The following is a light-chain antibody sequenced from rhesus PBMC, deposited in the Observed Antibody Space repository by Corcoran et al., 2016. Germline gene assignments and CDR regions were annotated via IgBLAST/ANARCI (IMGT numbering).Light chain of an antibody. Sequence: DIQMTQSPSSLSASVGDTVTITCRASQSISSWLAWCQQKTGKAPKLLIYKASSLQSGVPPKFSGSGSVTDFTFTINVLQSEDFATYYCQQYNTSPWTFGQGTKVEIK. CDR2: KAS. V-gene: IGKV1-22*01. CDR1: QSISSW. CDR3: QQYNTSPWT. J-gene: IGKJ1*01.